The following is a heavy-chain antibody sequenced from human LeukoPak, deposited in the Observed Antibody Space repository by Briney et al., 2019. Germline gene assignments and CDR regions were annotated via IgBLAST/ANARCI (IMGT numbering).Heavy chain of an antibody. V-gene: IGHV4-4*02. CDR3: ASVGSSTSCVDY. J-gene: IGHJ4*02. CDR2: IYHSGST. Sequence: PSQTLSLTCAVSGGSISSSNWWSWVRPPPGKGLEWIGEIYHSGSTNYNPSLKSRVTISVDKSKNQFSLKLSSVTAADTAVYYCASVGSSTSCVDYWGQGTLVTVSS. D-gene: IGHD2-2*01. CDR1: GGSISSSNW.